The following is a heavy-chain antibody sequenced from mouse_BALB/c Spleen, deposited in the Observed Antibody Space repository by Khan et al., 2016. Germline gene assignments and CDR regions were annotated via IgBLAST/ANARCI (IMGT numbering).Heavy chain of an antibody. CDR3: AGEGLVRGLAY. CDR1: GFTLSDYY. V-gene: IGHV5-4*02. J-gene: IGHJ3*01. Sequence: EVELVESGGGLVKPGGSLKLSCAASGFTLSDYYMSWVRQTPEKRLEWVATTTDGGSYTSYPDTLKGRFTMSRDHAQYNLDLQMSSLMYGVTAMYFCAGEGLVRGLAYWGQGTLVSVSA. D-gene: IGHD1-1*01. CDR2: TTDGGSYT.